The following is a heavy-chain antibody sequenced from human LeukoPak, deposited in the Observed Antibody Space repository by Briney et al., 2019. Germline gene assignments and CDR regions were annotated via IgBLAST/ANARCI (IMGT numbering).Heavy chain of an antibody. Sequence: SETLSLTCTVSGGSISSDYWSWIRQPPGKGLEWIGYIYYRGSTNYNPSLKSRVTISVDTSKNQFSLKLSSVTAADTAVYYCARLSGYSSGHYYSDYWGQGTLVTVSS. V-gene: IGHV4-59*01. J-gene: IGHJ4*02. D-gene: IGHD3-22*01. CDR3: ARLSGYSSGHYYSDY. CDR2: IYYRGST. CDR1: GGSISSDY.